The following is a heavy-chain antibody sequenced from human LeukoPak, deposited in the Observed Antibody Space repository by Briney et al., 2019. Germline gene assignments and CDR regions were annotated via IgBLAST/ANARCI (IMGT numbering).Heavy chain of an antibody. D-gene: IGHD3-22*01. CDR1: GGSISSYY. CDR3: ARRRVTDSRDAFDI. Sequence: ASETLSLTCTVSGGSISSYYWSWIRQPAGKGLEWIGRIYTSGSTNYNPSLKSRVTMSVDTSKNQFSLKLSSVTAADTAVYYCARRRVTDSRDAFDIWGQGTMVTVSS. J-gene: IGHJ3*02. V-gene: IGHV4-4*07. CDR2: IYTSGST.